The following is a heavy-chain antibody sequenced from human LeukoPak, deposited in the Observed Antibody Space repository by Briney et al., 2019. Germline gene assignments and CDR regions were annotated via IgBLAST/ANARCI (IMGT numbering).Heavy chain of an antibody. CDR2: INPSGGST. CDR3: ARRQGYCSSTSCYYYYGMDV. D-gene: IGHD2-2*01. Sequence: GASVNVSCKASGYTFTSYYMHWVRQAPGQGLEWMGIINPSGGSTSYAQKFQGRVTMTRDTSTSTVYMELSSLRSEDTAVYYCARRQGYCSSTSCYYYYGMDVWGQGTTVTVSS. V-gene: IGHV1-46*01. CDR1: GYTFTSYY. J-gene: IGHJ6*02.